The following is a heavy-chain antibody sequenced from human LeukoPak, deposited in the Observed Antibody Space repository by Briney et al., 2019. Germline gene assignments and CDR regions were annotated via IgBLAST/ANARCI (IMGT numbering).Heavy chain of an antibody. J-gene: IGHJ4*02. D-gene: IGHD3-10*01. CDR3: ARDLRFGGESDPGGYDY. Sequence: GGSLRLSCAASGFTVSSNYMSWVRQAPGKGLEWVSVIYSGGSTYYADSVKGRFTISRDNSKNTLYLQMNSLRAEDTAVYYCARDLRFGGESDPGGYDYWGQGTLVTVSS. V-gene: IGHV3-66*01. CDR2: IYSGGST. CDR1: GFTVSSNY.